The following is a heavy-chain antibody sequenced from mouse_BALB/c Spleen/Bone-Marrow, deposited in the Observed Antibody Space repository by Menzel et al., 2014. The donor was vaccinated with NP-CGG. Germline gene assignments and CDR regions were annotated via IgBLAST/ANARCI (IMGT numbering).Heavy chain of an antibody. CDR3: ARSWVNYFDY. Sequence: VQLQQSGPELEKPGASVKISCKASGYSFTGYNMNWVKQSNGKSLEWIGNIDPYSGGTSYNQKFKGKATLTVDKSSSTAYMPLKSLTSEDSAVYYCARSWVNYFDYWGQGTTLTVSS. J-gene: IGHJ2*01. CDR2: IDPYSGGT. D-gene: IGHD2-1*01. V-gene: IGHV1-39*01. CDR1: GYSFTGYN.